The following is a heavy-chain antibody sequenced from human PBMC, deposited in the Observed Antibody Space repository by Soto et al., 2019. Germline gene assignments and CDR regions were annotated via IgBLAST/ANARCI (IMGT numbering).Heavy chain of an antibody. CDR1: GYTFTGYY. CDR3: ARDNGDYDYYSYGMDV. CDR2: INPNSGGT. D-gene: IGHD4-17*01. J-gene: IGHJ6*02. V-gene: IGHV1-2*02. Sequence: AASVKVSCKASGYTFTGYYMHWVRQAPGQGLEWMGWINPNSGGTNYAQKFQGRVTMTRDTSISTAYMELSRLRSDDTAVYYCARDNGDYDYYSYGMDVWGQRTTVTVSS.